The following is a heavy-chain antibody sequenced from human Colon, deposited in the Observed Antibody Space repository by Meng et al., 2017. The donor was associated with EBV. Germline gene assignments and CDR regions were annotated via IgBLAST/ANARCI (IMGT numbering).Heavy chain of an antibody. CDR2: FCYSGHT. V-gene: IGHV4-39*07. D-gene: IGHD1-26*01. Sequence: QPEVHEPGGGLLKDPDPPLRHVWLSHQPNYLMGFGRAATRQGPGEGLGWVSSFCYSGHTFPKPSLKTRVTIVEDTFTTQFSLKLSPVPAADMARYYSARERVGVTRDFDSWGQGALVTVSS. J-gene: IGHJ4*02. CDR3: ARERVGVTRDFDS. CDR1: LSHQPN.